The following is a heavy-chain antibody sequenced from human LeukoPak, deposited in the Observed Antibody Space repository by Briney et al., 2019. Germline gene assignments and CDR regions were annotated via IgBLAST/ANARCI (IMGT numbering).Heavy chain of an antibody. CDR3: ATASNDFWSGYYFDY. V-gene: IGHV4-59*01. CDR1: GGPISSYY. Sequence: SETLSLTCTVSGGPISSYYWSWIRQPPGKGLEWIGYIYYSGSTNYNPSLKSRVTISVDTSKNQFSLKLSSVTAADTAVYYCATASNDFWSGYYFDYWGQGTLVTVSS. CDR2: IYYSGST. D-gene: IGHD3-3*01. J-gene: IGHJ4*02.